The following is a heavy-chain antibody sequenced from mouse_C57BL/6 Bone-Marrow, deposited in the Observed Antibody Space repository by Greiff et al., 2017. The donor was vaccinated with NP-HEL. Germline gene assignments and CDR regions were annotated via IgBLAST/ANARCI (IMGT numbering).Heavy chain of an antibody. CDR1: GYAFSSSW. CDR3: ARAPYSLDY. CDR2: IYPGDGDT. J-gene: IGHJ2*01. Sequence: VQLQQSGPELVKPGASVKISCKASGYAFSSSWMNWVKQRPGKGLEWIGRIYPGDGDTNYNGKFKGKATLTAAKSSSTAYMQLSSLTSEDSAVYFCARAPYSLDYWGQGTTLTVSS. V-gene: IGHV1-82*01. D-gene: IGHD2-12*01.